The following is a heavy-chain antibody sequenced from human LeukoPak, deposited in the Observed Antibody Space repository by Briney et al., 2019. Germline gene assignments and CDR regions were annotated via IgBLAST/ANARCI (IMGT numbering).Heavy chain of an antibody. V-gene: IGHV1-69*13. CDR2: IIPIFGTA. CDR3: AREGIAVAGYYYYGMDV. J-gene: IGHJ6*02. CDR1: GGTFSSYS. Sequence: ASVKVSCKASGGTFSSYSISWVRQAPGQGLEWMGGIIPIFGTANYAQKFQGRVTITADESTSTAYMELSSLRSEDTAVYYCAREGIAVAGYYYYGMDVWGQGTTVTVSS. D-gene: IGHD6-19*01.